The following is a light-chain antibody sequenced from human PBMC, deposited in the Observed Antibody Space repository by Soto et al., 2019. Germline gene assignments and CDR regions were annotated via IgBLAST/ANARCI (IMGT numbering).Light chain of an antibody. CDR2: AVS. CDR3: ISYTGSSTSYV. Sequence: LTQPASVSGSPGQSITISCSGTSSDVGSYDHVAWYQQFPGKTPKLMIYAVSNRPSGVSNRFSGSKSGNTASLTISGLQAEDEADYYCISYTGSSTSYVFGTGTKVTVL. V-gene: IGLV2-14*01. CDR1: SSDVGSYDH. J-gene: IGLJ1*01.